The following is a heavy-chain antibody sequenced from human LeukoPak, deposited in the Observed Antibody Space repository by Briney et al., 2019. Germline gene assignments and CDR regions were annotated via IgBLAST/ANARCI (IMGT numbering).Heavy chain of an antibody. V-gene: IGHV4-39*01. CDR1: GGSISSSSYY. Sequence: PSETLSLTCAVSGGSISSSSYYWGWIRQPPGKGLEWLGSIYYSGSTYYNPSLKRRVTISVDTSKNQFSLKLRSVTAADTAVYYCARHGLAVSRRPSSHHFDYWGQGNLVTVSS. J-gene: IGHJ4*02. D-gene: IGHD6-19*01. CDR2: IYYSGST. CDR3: ARHGLAVSRRPSSHHFDY.